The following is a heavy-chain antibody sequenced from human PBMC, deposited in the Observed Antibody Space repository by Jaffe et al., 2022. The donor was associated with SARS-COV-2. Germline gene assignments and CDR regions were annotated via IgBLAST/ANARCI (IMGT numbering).Heavy chain of an antibody. CDR1: GGSIRSYY. J-gene: IGHJ4*02. V-gene: IGHV4-59*01. Sequence: QVQLQESGPGLVKPSETLSLTCTVSGGSIRSYYWSWIRQPLGKGLEWIGYIYYSGNINYNPSLKSRVAISVDTSKNQFSLKLSSVTAADTAVYYCAGGGYWGQGTLVTVSS. D-gene: IGHD2-15*01. CDR2: IYYSGNI. CDR3: AGGGY.